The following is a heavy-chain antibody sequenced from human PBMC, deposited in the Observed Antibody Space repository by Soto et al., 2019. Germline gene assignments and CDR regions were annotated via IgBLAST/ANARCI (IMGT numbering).Heavy chain of an antibody. CDR1: VYTVIDYG. J-gene: IGHJ4*02. CDR2: INTDSDRT. CDR3: ARDYTGRGYFDH. D-gene: IGHD2-8*02. Sequence: SVKVSCRSSVYTVIDYGISWVRQAPGQGLEWLGWINTDSDRTNYAQEFQGRVSMTTEKSTSTVYMELRSLRSGDTALYYCARDYTGRGYFDHWGQGSLVTVSS. V-gene: IGHV1-18*04.